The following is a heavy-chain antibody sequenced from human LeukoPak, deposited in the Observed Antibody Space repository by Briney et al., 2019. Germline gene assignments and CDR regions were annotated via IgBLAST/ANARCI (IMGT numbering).Heavy chain of an antibody. CDR1: GFTFSSYS. J-gene: IGHJ6*03. V-gene: IGHV3-21*01. D-gene: IGHD1-26*01. Sequence: PGGSLRLSCAASGFTFSSYSMNWVRQAPGKGLGWVSSISSSSSYIYYADSVKGRFTISRDNAKNSLYLQMNSLRAEDTAVYYCARSPGNSEKTGMDVWGKGTTVTVSS. CDR2: ISSSSSYI. CDR3: ARSPGNSEKTGMDV.